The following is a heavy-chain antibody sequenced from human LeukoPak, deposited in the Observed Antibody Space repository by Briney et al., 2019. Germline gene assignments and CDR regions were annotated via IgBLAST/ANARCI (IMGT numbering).Heavy chain of an antibody. CDR2: IYYSEST. CDR1: GGSISSYY. Sequence: PSETLSLTCTVSGGSISSYYWSWIRQPPGKGLEWIGYIYYSESTNYNPSLKSRVTISVDTSKNQFSLKLSSVTAADTAVYYCARGSAYYDFWSGYSPLGRWFDPWGQGTLVTVSS. J-gene: IGHJ5*02. V-gene: IGHV4-59*01. D-gene: IGHD3-3*01. CDR3: ARGSAYYDFWSGYSPLGRWFDP.